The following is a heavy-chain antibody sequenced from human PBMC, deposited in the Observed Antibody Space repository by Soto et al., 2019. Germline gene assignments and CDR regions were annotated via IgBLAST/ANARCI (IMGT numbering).Heavy chain of an antibody. V-gene: IGHV1-69*04. Sequence: SVKVSCKGSGGNRYTITWVRQAPGQGLEWMGRIIPMFGIASYAQNFQCRVTITADKSTSTAYMELSSLRSEDTAVYYCARDSGRSDVVPAAISAMDVWG. CDR2: IIPMFGIA. D-gene: IGHD2-2*01. CDR3: ARDSGRSDVVPAAISAMDV. CDR1: GGNRYT. J-gene: IGHJ6*02.